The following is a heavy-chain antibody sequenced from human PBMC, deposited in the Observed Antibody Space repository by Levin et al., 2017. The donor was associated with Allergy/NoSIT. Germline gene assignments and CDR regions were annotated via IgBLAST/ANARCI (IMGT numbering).Heavy chain of an antibody. D-gene: IGHD3-10*01. J-gene: IGHJ4*02. CDR3: ARDPFSPDDYGSGSYGNLDY. V-gene: IGHV3-30-3*01. CDR1: GFTFSSYA. Sequence: SCAASGFTFSSYAMHWVRQAPGKGLEWVAVISYDGSNKYYADSVKGRFTISRDNSKNTLYLQMNSLRAEDTAVYYCARDPFSPDDYGSGSYGNLDYWGQGTLVTVSS. CDR2: ISYDGSNK.